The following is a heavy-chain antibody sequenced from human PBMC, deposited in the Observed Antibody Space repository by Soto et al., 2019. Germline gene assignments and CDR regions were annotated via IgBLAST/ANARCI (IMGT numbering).Heavy chain of an antibody. CDR1: GGSISSSSYY. Sequence: QLQLQESGPGLVKPSETLSLTCTVSGGSISSSSYYWGWIRQPPGKGLEWIGSIYYSGSTYYNPSLKSRVTISVDTSKNQFSLKLSSVTAADTAVYYSARYPSYRPHFDYWGQGTLVTVSS. V-gene: IGHV4-39*01. CDR3: ARYPSYRPHFDY. D-gene: IGHD3-16*02. CDR2: IYYSGST. J-gene: IGHJ4*02.